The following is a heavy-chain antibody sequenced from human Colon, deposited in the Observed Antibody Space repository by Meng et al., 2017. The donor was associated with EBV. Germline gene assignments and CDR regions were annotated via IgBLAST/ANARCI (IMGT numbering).Heavy chain of an antibody. D-gene: IGHD4-17*01. CDR2: IDYTGSP. Sequence: QPAESGPGAVKPSEALSLLCMVSGGSVTSSVFFWGWIRQPPGKGLEWIGNIDYTGSPSYNPSLKSRVTISLDTSKNQFSLKLSSVTAADTAVYFCARDGNKDGDSDYWGQGTLVTVSS. J-gene: IGHJ4*02. CDR3: ARDGNKDGDSDY. CDR1: GGSVTSSVFF. V-gene: IGHV4-39*07.